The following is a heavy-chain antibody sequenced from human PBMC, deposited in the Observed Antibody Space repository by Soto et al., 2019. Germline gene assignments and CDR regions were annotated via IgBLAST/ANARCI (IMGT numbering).Heavy chain of an antibody. D-gene: IGHD3-3*01. J-gene: IGHJ4*02. CDR2: IIPIFGTA. Sequence: VQLVQSGAEVKKPGSSVKVSCKASGGTFSSFVISWVRQAPGQGLEWMGGIIPIFGTANYAQKFQGRVTITADESTSTAYMELGSLRSEDTAGYYCARVRVRFLEWLGSEGWGQGTLVTVSS. CDR3: ARVRVRFLEWLGSEG. V-gene: IGHV1-69*12. CDR1: GGTFSSFV.